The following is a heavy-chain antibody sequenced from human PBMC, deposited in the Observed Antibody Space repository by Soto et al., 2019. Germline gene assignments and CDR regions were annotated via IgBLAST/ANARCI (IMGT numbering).Heavy chain of an antibody. D-gene: IGHD2-15*01. CDR2: ILKDGKSK. CDR3: AKTGCNGGSCFSWFDP. CDR1: GFILSDFA. J-gene: IGHJ5*02. V-gene: IGHV3-30*04. Sequence: GGSLRLSCAASGFILSDFAVHWVRQAPGRGLEWVAVILKDGKSKYYADSVRGRFTISSDTSKDTIFLQLTSLRLDDSAVYYCAKTGCNGGSCFSWFDPWGQGTPVTVSS.